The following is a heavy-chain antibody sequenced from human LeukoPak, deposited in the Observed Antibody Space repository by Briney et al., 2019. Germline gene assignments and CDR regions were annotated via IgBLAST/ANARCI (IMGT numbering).Heavy chain of an antibody. D-gene: IGHD6-19*01. CDR2: ITNNGTTI. J-gene: IGHJ6*02. V-gene: IGHV3-48*03. CDR1: GFTFSSYA. CDR3: ARDQWLAYYYHGMDV. Sequence: GGSLRLSCAASGFTFSSYAMNWVRQAPGKGLEWVSYITNNGTTIYYADSVKGRFTISRGNAENSLYLQMNSLRAEDTAIYYCARDQWLAYYYHGMDVWGQGTTVTVSS.